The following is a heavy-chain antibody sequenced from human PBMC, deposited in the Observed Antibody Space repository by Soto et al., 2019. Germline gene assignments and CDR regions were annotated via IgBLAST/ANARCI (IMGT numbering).Heavy chain of an antibody. V-gene: IGHV6-1*01. D-gene: IGHD2-15*01. J-gene: IGHJ6*02. CDR2: TYYRSRWYS. Sequence: QTLSLTCVGSGDTVSSNSVAWNWVRQSPSRGLEWLGRTYYRSRWYSDYAVSVRSRIDINADTSKNQVSLQLNSVTPEDTAVYYCARSEEDSDYYYYGMDVWGQGTTVTVSS. CDR1: GDTVSSNSVA. CDR3: ARSEEDSDYYYYGMDV.